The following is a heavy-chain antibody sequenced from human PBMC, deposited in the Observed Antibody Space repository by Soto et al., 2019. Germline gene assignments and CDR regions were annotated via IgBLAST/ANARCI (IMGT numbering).Heavy chain of an antibody. J-gene: IGHJ4*02. CDR2: ISGSVDST. Sequence: EVQLLESGGGLVQPGGSLRLSCAASGFTFRNYAMSWVRQAPGKGLEWVSAISGSVDSTYYADSVKGRFTISRDNSKNTRYLQMNSLRAEDTAVYYCAKHYGDYVGFDYWGQGTLVTVSS. D-gene: IGHD4-17*01. V-gene: IGHV3-23*01. CDR1: GFTFRNYA. CDR3: AKHYGDYVGFDY.